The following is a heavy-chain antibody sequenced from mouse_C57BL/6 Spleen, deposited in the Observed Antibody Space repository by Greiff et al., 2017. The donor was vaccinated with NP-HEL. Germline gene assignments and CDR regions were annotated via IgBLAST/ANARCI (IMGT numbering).Heavy chain of an antibody. J-gene: IGHJ2*01. Sequence: EVQLQQSGPELVKPGASVKMSCKASGYTFTDYNMHWVKQSHGKSLEWIGYINPNNGGTSYNQKFKGKATLTVNKSSSTAYMELRSLTSEDSAVYYGARGSYDGSRGFDYWGQGTTLTVSS. D-gene: IGHD1-1*01. CDR1: GYTFTDYN. CDR2: INPNNGGT. V-gene: IGHV1-22*01. CDR3: ARGSYDGSRGFDY.